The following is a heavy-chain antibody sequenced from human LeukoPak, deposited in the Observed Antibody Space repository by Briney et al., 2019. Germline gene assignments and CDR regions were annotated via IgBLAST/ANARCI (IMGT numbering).Heavy chain of an antibody. V-gene: IGHV4-39*01. CDR3: ARQGPYSGSYFRVRAFDY. CDR2: IYYSGST. J-gene: IGHJ4*02. Sequence: PSETLSLTCTVSGGSISSSSYYWGWIRQPPGKGLEWIGSIYYSGSTYCNPSLKSRVTISVDTSKNQFSLKLSSVTAADTAVYYCARQGPYSGSYFRVRAFDYWGQGTLVTVSS. CDR1: GGSISSSSYY. D-gene: IGHD1-26*01.